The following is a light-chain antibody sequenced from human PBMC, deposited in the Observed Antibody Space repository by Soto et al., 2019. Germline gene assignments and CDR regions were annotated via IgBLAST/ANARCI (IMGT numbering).Light chain of an antibody. CDR3: CSYAGYSTSAV. CDR2: EGG. CDR1: GSDVGSYNL. Sequence: QSVLGQPASVSGSPGQSITISCTGSGSDVGSYNLVSWYQHHPGKAPKVIIYEGGKRPSGVSNRFSGSKSGITAFLTISGLQAEDEADYYCCSYAGYSTSAVFGGGTKVTVL. V-gene: IGLV2-23*01. J-gene: IGLJ2*01.